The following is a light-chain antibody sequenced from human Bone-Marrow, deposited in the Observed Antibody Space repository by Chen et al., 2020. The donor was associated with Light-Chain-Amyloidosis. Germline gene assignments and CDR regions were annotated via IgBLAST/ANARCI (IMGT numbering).Light chain of an antibody. V-gene: IGKV1-33*01. CDR3: QQYNYLPIT. CDR1: HDISNY. J-gene: IGKJ5*01. CDR2: DAF. Sequence: DIQMTQSPSSLSASVGDRVTITCQASHDISNYLNWFQQKPGKAPKLLIDDAFNLQAGVPSRFSGSGSGTDFTFNISSLQPEDTATYYCQQYNYLPITFGQGTRLEIK.